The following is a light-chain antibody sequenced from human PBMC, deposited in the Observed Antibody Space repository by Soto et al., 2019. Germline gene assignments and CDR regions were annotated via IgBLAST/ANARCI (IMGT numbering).Light chain of an antibody. Sequence: QSVLTQPASVSGSPGQSITISCTGTNSDVGGYNFVSWYQQRPGKAPKLMIYDVSNRPSGVSNRFSGSKSGNTASLNISGLQAEDEADYYCSSYTSSSIPYVFGIGTKLTVL. CDR3: SSYTSSSIPYV. CDR2: DVS. CDR1: NSDVGGYNF. V-gene: IGLV2-14*01. J-gene: IGLJ1*01.